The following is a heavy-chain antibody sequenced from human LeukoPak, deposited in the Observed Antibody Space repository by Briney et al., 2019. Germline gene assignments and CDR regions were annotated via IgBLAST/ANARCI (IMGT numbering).Heavy chain of an antibody. D-gene: IGHD6-19*01. J-gene: IGHJ4*02. CDR2: ISYDGSNK. CDR3: AKDESGIAVANFDY. V-gene: IGHV3-30*18. CDR1: GFTFSSYG. Sequence: PGRSLRLSCAASGFTFSSYGMHWVRQAPGKGLELVAVISYDGSNKYYADSVKGRFTISRDNSKNTLYLQMNSLRAEDTAVYYCAKDESGIAVANFDYWGQGTLVTVSS.